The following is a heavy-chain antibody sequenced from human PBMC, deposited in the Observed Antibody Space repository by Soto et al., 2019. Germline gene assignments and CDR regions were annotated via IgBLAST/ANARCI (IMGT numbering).Heavy chain of an antibody. CDR3: ARDGHYDYVWEAYRAYGEGIDY. CDR1: GFTFSSYS. Sequence: EVQLVESGGGLVKPGGSLRLSCAASGFTFSSYSMNWLRQAPGKGLEWVSSISISSSYIYYADSVKGRSTISRDNAKHTLDLHTNSVRDGDTAVYYGARDGHYDYVWEAYRAYGEGIDYWGQGTLVTVSS. V-gene: IGHV3-21*01. J-gene: IGHJ4*02. CDR2: ISISSSYI. D-gene: IGHD3-16*02.